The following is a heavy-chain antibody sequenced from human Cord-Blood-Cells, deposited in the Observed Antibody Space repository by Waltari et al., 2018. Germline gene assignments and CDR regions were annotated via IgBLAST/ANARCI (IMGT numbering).Heavy chain of an antibody. CDR1: GFTFSSYS. CDR2: ISSSSSTI. D-gene: IGHD7-27*01. Sequence: EVQLVESGGGLVQPGGSLRLSCAASGFTFSSYSMNWVRQAPGKGLEWVSYISSSSSTIYYADSVKGRFTISRDNAKNSLYLQMNSLRAEDTAVYYCARDKFHQTGEEPDAFDIWGHGTMVTVSS. V-gene: IGHV3-48*01. J-gene: IGHJ3*02. CDR3: ARDKFHQTGEEPDAFDI.